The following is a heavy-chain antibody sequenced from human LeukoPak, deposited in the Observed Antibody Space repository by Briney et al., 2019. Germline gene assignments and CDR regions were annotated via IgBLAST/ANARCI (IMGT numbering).Heavy chain of an antibody. Sequence: GGTLRLSCAASGFTFSSYGMSWVRQAPGKGLEWVSAISGSGGSTYYADSVKGRFTISRDNAKNSLYLQMNGLRAEDTAVYYCARDRAARSDAFDIWGQGTMVTVSS. J-gene: IGHJ3*02. CDR2: ISGSGGST. CDR3: ARDRAARSDAFDI. V-gene: IGHV3-23*01. CDR1: GFTFSSYG. D-gene: IGHD6-13*01.